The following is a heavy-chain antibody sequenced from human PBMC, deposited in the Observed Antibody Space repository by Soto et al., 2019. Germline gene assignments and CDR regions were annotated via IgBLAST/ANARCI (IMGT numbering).Heavy chain of an antibody. CDR3: ARDPHYYDSSGPTSNY. D-gene: IGHD3-22*01. V-gene: IGHV3-48*03. CDR2: ISSSGSTI. Sequence: SLRLSCAASGVTCSSYEMNWVRQAPGKGLEWVSYISSSGSTIYHADSVKGRFTISRDNAKNSLYLQMNSLRAEDTAVYYCARDPHYYDSSGPTSNYWGQGTLVTVSS. J-gene: IGHJ4*02. CDR1: GVTCSSYE.